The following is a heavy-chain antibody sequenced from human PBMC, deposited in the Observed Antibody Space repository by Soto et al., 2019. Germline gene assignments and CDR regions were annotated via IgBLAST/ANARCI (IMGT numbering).Heavy chain of an antibody. D-gene: IGHD6-19*01. CDR3: ARDGRGGWNDAFDI. CDR2: INPGGGST. Sequence: GASVKVSWKVSGYAITVLSMHWVRQAPGQGLEWMGGINPGGGSTSYAQKFQGRVTMTRDTSTSTVYMELSSLRSEDTAVYYCARDGRGGWNDAFDIWGQGTMVTVSS. CDR1: GYAITVLS. J-gene: IGHJ3*02. V-gene: IGHV1-46*01.